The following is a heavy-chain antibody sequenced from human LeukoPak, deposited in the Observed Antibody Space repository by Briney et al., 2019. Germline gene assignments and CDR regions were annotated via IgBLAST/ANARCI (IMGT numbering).Heavy chain of an antibody. J-gene: IGHJ4*02. V-gene: IGHV4-30-4*08. Sequence: PQTLSLTCTVSGGSISSGDYYWSWIRQPPGKGLEWIGYIYYSGSTYYNPSLKSRVTISVDTSKNQFSLKLSSVTAADTAVYYCARESGLHQGTFDYWGQGTLVTVSS. D-gene: IGHD5/OR15-5a*01. CDR3: ARESGLHQGTFDY. CDR1: GGSISSGDYY. CDR2: IYYSGST.